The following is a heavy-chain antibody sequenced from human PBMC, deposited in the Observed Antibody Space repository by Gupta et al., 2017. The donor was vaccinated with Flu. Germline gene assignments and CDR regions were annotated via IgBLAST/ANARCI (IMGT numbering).Heavy chain of an antibody. CDR2: ITGNSGSR. CDR3: TKGYGDYDPFRIYFDF. D-gene: IGHD4-17*01. J-gene: IGHJ4*01. V-gene: IGHV3-23*01. CDR1: GFIFNTHA. Sequence: EVQLLESGGGSMQSGGSLRLSCAASGFIFNTHAMSWVRQAPGKGLEWVATITGNSGSRFFADSVKGRFTISRDNSKNIVYLEVNGLEMEDTGVYYCTKGYGDYDPFRIYFDFWGQGILVTVSS.